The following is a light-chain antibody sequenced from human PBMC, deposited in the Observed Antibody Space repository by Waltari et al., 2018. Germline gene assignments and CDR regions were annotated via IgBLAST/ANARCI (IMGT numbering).Light chain of an antibody. J-gene: IGKJ4*01. CDR2: GAS. Sequence: EIVLTQSPGTLSLSPGERATLSCRASQSVSSSYLAWYQQKPGQAPRILIYGASSRATGIPDRFSGSGSGTDFTLTISRLEPEDFAVYYCQQYGSSRSTFGGGTKVEIK. CDR1: QSVSSSY. V-gene: IGKV3-20*01. CDR3: QQYGSSRST.